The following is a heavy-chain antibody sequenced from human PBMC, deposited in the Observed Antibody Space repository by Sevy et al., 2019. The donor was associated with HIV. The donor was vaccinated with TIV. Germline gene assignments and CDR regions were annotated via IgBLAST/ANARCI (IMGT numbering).Heavy chain of an antibody. CDR1: SGSISSGSYY. J-gene: IGHJ5*02. Sequence: SETLSLICTVSSGSISSGSYYWGWIRQPPGKGLEWIGSFHYSGSTYYNPSLRSRVTISADTSKGQLSLKLRSVTAADTARYYCAGHVWSNAPKRYCTGISCYPFDPWGQGTPVTVSS. D-gene: IGHD2-2*01. CDR3: AGHVWSNAPKRYCTGISCYPFDP. V-gene: IGHV4-39*01. CDR2: FHYSGST.